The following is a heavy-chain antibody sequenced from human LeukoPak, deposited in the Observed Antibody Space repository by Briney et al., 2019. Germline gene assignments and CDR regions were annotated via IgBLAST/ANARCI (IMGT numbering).Heavy chain of an antibody. CDR3: ARAPYGSGIYDAFDI. CDR2: IYSGGST. V-gene: IGHV3-53*01. D-gene: IGHD3-10*01. Sequence: GGSLRLSCAASGFTVSSNYMSWVRQAPGKGLEWVSVIYSGGSTYYADSVKGRFTISRDNSKNTLYLQMNSLRAEDTAVYYCARAPYGSGIYDAFDIWGQGTMVTVSS. CDR1: GFTVSSNY. J-gene: IGHJ3*02.